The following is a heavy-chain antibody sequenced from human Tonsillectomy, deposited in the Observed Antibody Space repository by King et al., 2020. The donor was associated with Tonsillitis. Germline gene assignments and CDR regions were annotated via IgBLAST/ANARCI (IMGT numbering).Heavy chain of an antibody. CDR3: ANGGGSQFDY. J-gene: IGHJ4*02. Sequence: QLVQSGAEVKEPGSSVQVSCKASGGTFRTYAISWVRQAPGQGLQWMGGFIPIFGTTNYAQKFQGRVTITADQSTSTAYMELTSLRSEDTAVYYCANGGGSQFDYWGQGTLVTVSS. CDR2: FIPIFGTT. D-gene: IGHD3-16*01. CDR1: GGTFRTYA. V-gene: IGHV1-69*01.